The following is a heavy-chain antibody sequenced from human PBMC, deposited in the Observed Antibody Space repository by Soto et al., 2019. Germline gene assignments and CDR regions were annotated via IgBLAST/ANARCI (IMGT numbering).Heavy chain of an antibody. J-gene: IGHJ6*03. V-gene: IGHV4-59*01. CDR3: ARAEYSGYDSLYYYYYMDV. CDR1: GGSISSYY. Sequence: SETLSLTCTVSGGSISSYYWSWIRQPPGKGLEWIGYIYYSGSTNYNPSLKSRVTISVDTSKNQFSLKLSSVTAADTAVYYCARAEYSGYDSLYYYYYMDVWGKGTTVTVSS. D-gene: IGHD5-12*01. CDR2: IYYSGST.